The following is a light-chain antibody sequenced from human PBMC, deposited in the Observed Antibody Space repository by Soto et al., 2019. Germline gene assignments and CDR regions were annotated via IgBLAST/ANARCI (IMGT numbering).Light chain of an antibody. Sequence: QSALTQPASVSGSPGQSITISCTGTSSDVGGYNYVSWYKQHPGKAPKLMIYDVSNRPSGVSNRFSGSKSANTASLTISGLQAEDEADYYCSSYTSSSTLGIFGGGTKVTVL. CDR2: DVS. V-gene: IGLV2-14*01. J-gene: IGLJ2*01. CDR3: SSYTSSSTLGI. CDR1: SSDVGGYNY.